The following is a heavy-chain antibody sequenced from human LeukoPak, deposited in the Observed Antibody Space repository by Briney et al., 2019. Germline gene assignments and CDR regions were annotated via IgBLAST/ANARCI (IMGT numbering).Heavy chain of an antibody. J-gene: IGHJ4*02. D-gene: IGHD3-9*01. Sequence: ASVKVSCKASGYTFTGYCMHWVRQAPGQGLEWMGWINPNSGGTNYAQKFQGWVTMTRDTSISTAYMELSRLRSDDTAVYYCARGERYFDWLLDYWGQGTLVTVSS. CDR3: ARGERYFDWLLDY. V-gene: IGHV1-2*04. CDR1: GYTFTGYC. CDR2: INPNSGGT.